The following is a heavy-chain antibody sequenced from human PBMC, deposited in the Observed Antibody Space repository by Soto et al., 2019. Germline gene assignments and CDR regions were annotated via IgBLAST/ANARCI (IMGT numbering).Heavy chain of an antibody. CDR3: ARGEGSNKYDY. D-gene: IGHD3-16*01. J-gene: IGHJ4*02. Sequence: GGSLRLSCAASGFTFSTYWTHWVRQVPGKVLVWVSRINRDGSVTNYADSVKGRFTISRDNAKNTVYLQMNSLRAEDTALYYCARGEGSNKYDYWGQGTLVTVSS. V-gene: IGHV3-74*01. CDR2: INRDGSVT. CDR1: GFTFSTYW.